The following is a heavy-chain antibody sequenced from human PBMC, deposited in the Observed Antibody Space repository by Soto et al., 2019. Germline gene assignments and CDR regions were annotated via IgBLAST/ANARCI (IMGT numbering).Heavy chain of an antibody. D-gene: IGHD3-9*01. CDR1: GGSISSYY. Sequence: SETLSLTCTVSGGSISSYYWSWIRQPPGKGLEWIGYIYYSGSTNYNPSLKSRVTISVDTSKNQFSLKLSSVTAADTAAYYCARGRPYDILTGYTPTFDYWGKGTLVTVSS. V-gene: IGHV4-59*01. CDR2: IYYSGST. CDR3: ARGRPYDILTGYTPTFDY. J-gene: IGHJ4*02.